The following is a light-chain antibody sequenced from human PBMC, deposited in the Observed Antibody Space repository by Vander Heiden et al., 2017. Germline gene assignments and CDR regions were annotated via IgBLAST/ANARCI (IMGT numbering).Light chain of an antibody. CDR3: QHHRT. CDR1: QSISRW. J-gene: IGKJ1*01. CDR2: DAS. V-gene: IGKV1-5*01. Sequence: DIQMTQSPSTLSASVGDRVTITCRASQSISRWLAWYHQKPGKAPRLLIYDASSLESGVPSRFSGSGSETEFTLTISSLQPDDFATYYCQHHRTFGQGTKVEIK.